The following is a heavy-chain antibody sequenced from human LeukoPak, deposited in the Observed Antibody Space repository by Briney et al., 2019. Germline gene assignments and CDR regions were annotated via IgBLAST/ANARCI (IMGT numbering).Heavy chain of an antibody. J-gene: IGHJ4*02. CDR2: IYYGGSS. CDR3: ARNPKKLMVYALSGSGYFDY. Sequence: SETLSLTCTVSGGSISSGDCYWGWIRQPPGKGLEWIASIYYGGSSYYNPSLKSRVTISVDTSKNQFSLKLSSVTAADTAVYYCARNPKKLMVYALSGSGYFDYWGQGTLVTVSS. D-gene: IGHD2-8*01. V-gene: IGHV4-39*07. CDR1: GGSISSGDCY.